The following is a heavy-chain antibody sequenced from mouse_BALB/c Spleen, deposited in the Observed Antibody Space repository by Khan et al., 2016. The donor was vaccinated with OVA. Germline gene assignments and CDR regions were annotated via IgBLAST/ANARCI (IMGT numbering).Heavy chain of an antibody. Sequence: EVQLQESGPGLVKPSQSLSLTCSVTSYSITSGYSWNWIRQFPGNKLEWMGYITYDGSDNYNPSLKNRISITRDTSKNQFFLKLNSVNTEDTAKYYCARDYYGSSYFDYWGQGTTLTVSS. CDR2: ITYDGSD. D-gene: IGHD1-1*01. CDR3: ARDYYGSSYFDY. J-gene: IGHJ2*01. CDR1: SYSITSGYS. V-gene: IGHV3-6*02.